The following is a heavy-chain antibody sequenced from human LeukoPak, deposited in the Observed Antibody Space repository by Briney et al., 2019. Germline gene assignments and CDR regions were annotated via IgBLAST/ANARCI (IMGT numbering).Heavy chain of an antibody. J-gene: IGHJ5*02. CDR3: ARGHSALGYCSGGSCYEDWFDP. V-gene: IGHV3-13*01. D-gene: IGHD2-15*01. Sequence: GGSLRLSCAASGFTFSSYDMHWVRQATGKGLEWVSAIGTAGDTCYPGSVKGRFTISRENAKNSLYLQMNSLRAGDTAVYYCARGHSALGYCSGGSCYEDWFDPWGQGTLVTVSS. CDR2: IGTAGDT. CDR1: GFTFSSYD.